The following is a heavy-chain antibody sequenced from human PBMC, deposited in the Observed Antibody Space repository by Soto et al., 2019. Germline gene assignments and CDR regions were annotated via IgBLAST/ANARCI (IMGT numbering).Heavy chain of an antibody. CDR2: ISSTSSII. Sequence: RQECGACELSSCSCRMNQVSKAPGKGLEWVSYISSTSSIIYYADSVKGRFTISRDNAKNSLYLQMNSLRDEDTAIYYCARDLGITLFGVVTQHGMDVWGQGTTVTVSS. CDR3: ARDLGITLFGVVTQHGMDV. CDR1: ELSSCSCR. J-gene: IGHJ6*02. V-gene: IGHV3-48*02. D-gene: IGHD3-3*01.